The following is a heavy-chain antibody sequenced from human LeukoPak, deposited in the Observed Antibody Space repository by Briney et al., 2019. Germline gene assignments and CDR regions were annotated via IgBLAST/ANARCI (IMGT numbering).Heavy chain of an antibody. J-gene: IGHJ3*02. CDR3: ARETPGWGRSRGPFDI. CDR2: LYFSGST. D-gene: IGHD3-16*01. V-gene: IGHV4-39*07. Sequence: SETLSLTCTVSGGSISSTSHYWGWIRQPPGKGLEWIGSLYFSGSTYNNPSLKSRVTISVDTSKNQFSLKLSSVTAADTAVYYCARETPGWGRSRGPFDIWGQGTLVTVSS. CDR1: GGSISSTSHY.